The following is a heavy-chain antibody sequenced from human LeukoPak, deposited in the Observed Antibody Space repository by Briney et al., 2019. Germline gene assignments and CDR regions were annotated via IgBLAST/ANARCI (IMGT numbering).Heavy chain of an antibody. J-gene: IGHJ4*02. CDR2: ISWNNGSI. Sequence: GRSPRLSCAASGFTFDDYAMHWVQQAPGKGLEWVSGISWNNGSIGYADSVKGRFTISRDNAKNSLYLQMNSLRAEDMALYYCAKDSGIAAAGLDYWGQGTLVTVSS. CDR3: AKDSGIAAAGLDY. CDR1: GFTFDDYA. V-gene: IGHV3-9*03. D-gene: IGHD6-13*01.